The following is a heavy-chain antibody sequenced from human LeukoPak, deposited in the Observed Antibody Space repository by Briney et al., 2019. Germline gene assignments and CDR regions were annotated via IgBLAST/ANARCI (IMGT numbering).Heavy chain of an antibody. CDR3: ASLTGYDYVWGSYRPDAFDI. V-gene: IGHV3-74*01. J-gene: IGHJ3*02. CDR1: GFTFSSYW. Sequence: GGSLRLSCAASGFTFSSYWMHWVRQAPGKGLVWVSRINGDGSSTSYADSVKGRFTISRDNAKNTLYLQMNSLRAEDTAVYYCASLTGYDYVWGSYRPDAFDIWGQGTMVTVSS. CDR2: INGDGSST. D-gene: IGHD3-16*02.